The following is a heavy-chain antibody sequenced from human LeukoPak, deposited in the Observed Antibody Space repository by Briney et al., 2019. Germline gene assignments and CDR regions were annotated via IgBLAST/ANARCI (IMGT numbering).Heavy chain of an antibody. CDR2: MNPNSGNT. J-gene: IGHJ4*02. CDR3: ARKLKSGRYSSSWAPGY. D-gene: IGHD6-13*01. Sequence: GASVKVSCKASGYSFTSYDINWVRQATGQGLEWMGWMNPNSGNTGYAQKFQGRVTMTRNTSISTAYMELSSLRSEDTAVYYCARKLKSGRYSSSWAPGYWGQGTLVTVSS. CDR1: GYSFTSYD. V-gene: IGHV1-8*01.